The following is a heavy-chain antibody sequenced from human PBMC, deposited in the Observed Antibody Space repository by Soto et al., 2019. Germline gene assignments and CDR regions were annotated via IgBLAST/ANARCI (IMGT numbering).Heavy chain of an antibody. CDR2: IYYSGST. V-gene: IGHV4-59*01. CDR3: ARSXGPAAWFDP. D-gene: IGHD2-2*01. J-gene: IGHJ5*02. CDR1: GGSISSYY. Sequence: SETLSLTCTVSGGSISSYYWSWIRQPPGKGLEWIGYIYYSGSTNYNPSLKSRVTISVDTSKNQFSLKLSSVTAADTAVYYCARSXGPAAWFDPWGEGTLVTVSS.